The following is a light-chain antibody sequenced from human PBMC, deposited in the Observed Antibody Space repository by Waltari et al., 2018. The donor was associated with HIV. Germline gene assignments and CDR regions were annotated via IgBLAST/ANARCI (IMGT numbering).Light chain of an antibody. CDR1: SSNIGRNY. J-gene: IGLJ1*01. CDR3: AAWNDNLSGYV. V-gene: IGLV1-47*01. Sequence: QSVLTQPPSASGTPGQRVTISCSGSSSNIGRNYVYWYQQLPGTAPKLLIYMNNHRPSGVPDRFSGSKSGTSASLAISGLRSEDEADYYCAAWNDNLSGYVFGTGTKVTV. CDR2: MNN.